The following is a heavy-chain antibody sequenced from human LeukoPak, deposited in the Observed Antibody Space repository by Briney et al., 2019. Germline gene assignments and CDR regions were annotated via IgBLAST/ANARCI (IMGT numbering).Heavy chain of an antibody. J-gene: IGHJ4*02. Sequence: GASVKVSCKASGATFSSYAISWVRQAPGQGLEWMGGIIPMFVTANYAQKFQGRVTITADESTSTAYMELSSLRSEDTAVYYCARVLSDSSGYYYFDYWGKGTLVTVSS. D-gene: IGHD3-22*01. CDR3: ARVLSDSSGYYYFDY. CDR2: IIPMFVTA. V-gene: IGHV1-69*13. CDR1: GATFSSYA.